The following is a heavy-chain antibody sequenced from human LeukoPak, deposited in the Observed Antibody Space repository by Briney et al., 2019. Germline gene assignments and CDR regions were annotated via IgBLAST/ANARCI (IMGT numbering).Heavy chain of an antibody. J-gene: IGHJ5*02. V-gene: IGHV3-23*01. Sequence: GGSLRLSCAASGFTFSSYGMSWVRQAPGKGLEWVSAISGSGGSTYYADSVKGRFTISRDNSKNTLYLQMNSLRAEDTTVYYCARGADTGYSSDSWGQGTLVTVSS. CDR1: GFTFSSYG. CDR2: ISGSGGST. CDR3: ARGADTGYSSDS. D-gene: IGHD6-19*01.